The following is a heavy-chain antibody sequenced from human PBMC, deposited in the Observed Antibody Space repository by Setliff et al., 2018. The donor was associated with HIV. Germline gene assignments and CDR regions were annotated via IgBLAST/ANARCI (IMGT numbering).Heavy chain of an antibody. J-gene: IGHJ6*03. Sequence: PSETLSLTCAVSGGSISSSNWWSWVRQPPGKGLEWIGSMHYSGTTYYNPSLKSRVTISVDTSKNQFSLKLSSVTAADTAVYYCARVYYYGSPHMDVWGKGTTVTVSS. CDR2: MHYSGTT. CDR1: GGSISSSNW. D-gene: IGHD3-10*01. CDR3: ARVYYYGSPHMDV. V-gene: IGHV4-4*02.